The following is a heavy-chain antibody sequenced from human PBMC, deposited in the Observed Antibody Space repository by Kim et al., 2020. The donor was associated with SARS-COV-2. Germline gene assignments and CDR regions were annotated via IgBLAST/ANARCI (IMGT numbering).Heavy chain of an antibody. CDR3: AKERRKYCSGGSCHLEY. Sequence: VEGRFTITRDNSKNPLYLQMNTLRAEDTAVYYCAKERRKYCSGGSCHLEYWGQGTLVTVSS. V-gene: IGHV3-33*06. J-gene: IGHJ4*02. D-gene: IGHD2-15*01.